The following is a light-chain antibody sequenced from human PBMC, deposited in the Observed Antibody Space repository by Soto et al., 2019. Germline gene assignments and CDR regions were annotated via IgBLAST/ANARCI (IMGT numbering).Light chain of an antibody. CDR3: QQYYDPLRT. J-gene: IGKJ1*01. V-gene: IGKV4-1*01. CDR1: QSVLSRSNNKNY. Sequence: DVVMTQSPASLAVSLGERATINCRSSQSVLSRSNNKNYLAWYQQKAGQPPKLLIYWASSRESGVPDRFSGSGSGTDFTLTISSLQAEDVAVYYCQQYYDPLRTFGQGTKVEIK. CDR2: WAS.